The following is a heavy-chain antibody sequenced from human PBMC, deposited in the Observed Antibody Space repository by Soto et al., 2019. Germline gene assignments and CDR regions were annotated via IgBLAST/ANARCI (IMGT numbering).Heavy chain of an antibody. Sequence: GSLRLSCAASGFTFSSYVMSWVRQAPEKGLEWVSSISDSGGSTFYADSVRGRFTISRDNSKNTLSLQMINLRADDTAIYYCAFSTGFDHWGQGALVTVSS. D-gene: IGHD2-2*01. CDR2: ISDSGGST. CDR1: GFTFSSYV. V-gene: IGHV3-23*01. CDR3: AFSTGFDH. J-gene: IGHJ4*02.